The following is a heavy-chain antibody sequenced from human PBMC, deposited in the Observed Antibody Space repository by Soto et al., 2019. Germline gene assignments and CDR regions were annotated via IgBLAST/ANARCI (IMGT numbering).Heavy chain of an antibody. J-gene: IGHJ4*02. CDR2: IYSGGST. D-gene: IGHD4-17*01. V-gene: IGHV3-66*01. CDR1: GFTVSSNY. CDR3: ARKYYGDYSYFDY. Sequence: EVQLVESGGGLVQPGGSLRLSCAASGFTVSSNYMSWVRQAPGKGLEWVSVIYSGGSTYYADSVKGRFTISRDNSKNTLYLKMNSLRAEDTAVYYCARKYYGDYSYFDYWGQGTLVTVSS.